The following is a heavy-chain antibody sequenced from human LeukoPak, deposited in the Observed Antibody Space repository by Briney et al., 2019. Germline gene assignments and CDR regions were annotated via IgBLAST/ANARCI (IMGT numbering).Heavy chain of an antibody. CDR1: GGSISSSSYY. Sequence: SETLSLTCTVSGGSISSSSYYWGWIRQPPGKGLEWIGSIYYSGSTYYNPSLKSRVTISVDTSKNQFSLKLSSVTAADTAVYYCARHDVLGYCSGGSCPYFDYWGKGTIVTVSS. D-gene: IGHD2-15*01. V-gene: IGHV4-39*01. CDR2: IYYSGST. J-gene: IGHJ4*02. CDR3: ARHDVLGYCSGGSCPYFDY.